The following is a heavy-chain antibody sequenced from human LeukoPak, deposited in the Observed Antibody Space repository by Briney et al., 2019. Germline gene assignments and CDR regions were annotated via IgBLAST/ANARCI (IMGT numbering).Heavy chain of an antibody. CDR1: GFIFTNYA. V-gene: IGHV3-23*01. D-gene: IGHD6-13*01. CDR2: ISGSDAST. J-gene: IGHJ4*02. Sequence: GGSLRLSCAASGFIFTNYAMSWVRQAPGKGLEWVSVISGSDASTDYADSVKGRFTISRDDSKNTLYLQMNSLRAEDTAVYYCAYSSSRVPPGYWGQGTLVTVSS. CDR3: AYSSSRVPPGY.